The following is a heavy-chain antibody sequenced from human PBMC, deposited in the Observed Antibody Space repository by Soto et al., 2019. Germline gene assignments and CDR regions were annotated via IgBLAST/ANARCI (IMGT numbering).Heavy chain of an antibody. J-gene: IGHJ4*02. CDR1: GDSVTISVYY. CDR2: IHYSGST. D-gene: IGHD3-22*01. CDR3: AAHDSGGYYAEY. V-gene: IGHV4-39*01. Sequence: QLQLQESGPGLVKPSETLSLTCTVSGDSVTISVYYWVWIRKPPGKVLEWIGSIHYSGSTYYNPSLKSRVTISGDTSKKQFSLKLTSVTAADAAVYYCAAHDSGGYYAEYWGQGTLVTVSA.